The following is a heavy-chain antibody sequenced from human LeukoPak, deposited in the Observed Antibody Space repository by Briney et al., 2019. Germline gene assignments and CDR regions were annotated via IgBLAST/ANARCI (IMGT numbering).Heavy chain of an antibody. D-gene: IGHD2-8*01. V-gene: IGHV1-2*02. CDR1: GYTFTGYY. CDR2: INPNSGGT. CDR3: ARGGTKVSDAFDI. Sequence: ASVKVSCKASGYTFTGYYMHWVRQAPGQGLEWMGWINPNSGGTNYVQKFQGRVTMTRDTSISTAYMELSRLRSDDTAVYYCARGGTKVSDAFDIWGQGTMVTVSS. J-gene: IGHJ3*02.